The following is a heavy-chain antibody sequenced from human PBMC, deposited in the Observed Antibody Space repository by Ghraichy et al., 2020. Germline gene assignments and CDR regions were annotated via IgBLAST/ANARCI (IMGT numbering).Heavy chain of an antibody. CDR3: ARALVGKQLKSRLPWYFDL. Sequence: SVKVSCKASGGTFSSYAISWVRQAPGQGLEWMGGIIPIFGTANYAQKFQGRVTITADESTSTAYMELSSLRSEDTAVYYCARALVGKQLKSRLPWYFDLWGRGTLVTVSS. D-gene: IGHD2-8*02. V-gene: IGHV1-69*13. J-gene: IGHJ2*01. CDR1: GGTFSSYA. CDR2: IIPIFGTA.